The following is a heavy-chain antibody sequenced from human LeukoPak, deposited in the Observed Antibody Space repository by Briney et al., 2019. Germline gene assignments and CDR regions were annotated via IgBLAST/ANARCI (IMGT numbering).Heavy chain of an antibody. D-gene: IGHD2-2*03. J-gene: IGHJ5*02. CDR2: IYPGDSDT. Sequence: GESLKISCKGSGYSFTSYWIGWVRQMPGKGLEWMGIIYPGDSDTRYSPSFQGQVTISADKSISTAYLQWSSLKASDTAMYYCARSGYCSSTSCYAPTYNWFDPWGQGTLVTVYS. V-gene: IGHV5-51*01. CDR3: ARSGYCSSTSCYAPTYNWFDP. CDR1: GYSFTSYW.